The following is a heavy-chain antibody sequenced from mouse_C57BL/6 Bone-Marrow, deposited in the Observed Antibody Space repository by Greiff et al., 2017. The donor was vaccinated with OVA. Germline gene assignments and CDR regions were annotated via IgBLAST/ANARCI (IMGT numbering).Heavy chain of an antibody. Sequence: QVTLKVSGPGILQPSQTLSLTCSFSGFSLSTFGMGVVWLRQPSGMGLVWLAHLWWDDDKYYNPALKSRPSISKDTSKNQLILKIANVDTANTATNYWARTNDSGYYGYWGQGTTLTVSS. CDR2: LWWDDDK. D-gene: IGHD2-3*01. J-gene: IGHJ2*01. CDR3: ARTNDSGYYGY. CDR1: GFSLSTFGMG. V-gene: IGHV8-8*01.